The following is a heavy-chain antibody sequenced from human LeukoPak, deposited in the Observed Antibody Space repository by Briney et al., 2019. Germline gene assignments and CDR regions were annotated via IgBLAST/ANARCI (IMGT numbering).Heavy chain of an antibody. Sequence: GASVKVSCKASGYTFTGYYMHWVRQAPGKGLEWMGGFDPEDGETIYAQNFQGRVTMTEDTSTDTAYMDLYSLRPEDTAVYYCATGLPVGATLGYYFDSWGQGTLVTVSS. D-gene: IGHD1-26*01. J-gene: IGHJ4*02. V-gene: IGHV1-24*01. CDR3: ATGLPVGATLGYYFDS. CDR2: FDPEDGET. CDR1: GYTFTGYY.